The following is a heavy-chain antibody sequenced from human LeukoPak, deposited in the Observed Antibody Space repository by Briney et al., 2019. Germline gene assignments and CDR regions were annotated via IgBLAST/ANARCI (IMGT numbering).Heavy chain of an antibody. J-gene: IGHJ4*02. CDR2: INPNNGDT. CDR3: ARDERYDSSGYPFDY. V-gene: IGHV1-2*02. D-gene: IGHD3-22*01. CDR1: GGTFSSYA. Sequence: ASVKVSCKASGGTFSSYAISWVRQAPGQGLEWMGWINPNNGDTNYAQKFQGRVTMTRDTSITTAYMELSRLRSDDTAVYYCARDERYDSSGYPFDYWGQGTLVTVSS.